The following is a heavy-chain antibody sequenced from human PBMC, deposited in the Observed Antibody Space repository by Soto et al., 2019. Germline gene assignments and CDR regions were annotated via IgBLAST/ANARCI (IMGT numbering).Heavy chain of an antibody. D-gene: IGHD3-3*01. V-gene: IGHV1-69*13. J-gene: IGHJ4*02. CDR3: AREAFWSGYYMSDY. CDR2: IIPIFGTA. CDR1: GYTFTSYA. Sequence: AXVKVSCKASGYTFTSYAISWVRQAPGQGLEWRGGIIPIFGTANYAQKFQGRVTITAEESTSTAYMELRSLRSDDTAVYYCAREAFWSGYYMSDYCGEGTLVTVSS.